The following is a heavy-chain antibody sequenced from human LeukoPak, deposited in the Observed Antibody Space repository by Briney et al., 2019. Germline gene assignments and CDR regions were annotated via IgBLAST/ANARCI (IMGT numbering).Heavy chain of an antibody. D-gene: IGHD1/OR15-1a*01. V-gene: IGHV4-59*01. CDR2: IYYSGST. J-gene: IGHJ4*02. CDR3: ARDPNKGVFDY. Sequence: SETLSLTCAVYGGSFNGYYWSWIRQPPGKGLEWIGYIYYSGSTNYNPSLKSRVTISVDTSKNQFSLKLSSVTAADTAVYYCARDPNKGVFDYWGQGTLVTVSS. CDR1: GGSFNGYY.